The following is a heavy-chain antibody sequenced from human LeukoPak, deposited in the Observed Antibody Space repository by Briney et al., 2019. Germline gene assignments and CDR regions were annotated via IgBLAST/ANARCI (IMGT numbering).Heavy chain of an antibody. Sequence: PSETLSHTCTLSGGSISTSTYCWGWIRQPPGKGLEWIGSISYSGTTYYNPSLKSRVTISVDTSNNQFSLRLTSVTAADTAVYFCARHPSSAWHADYWGHGNLVTVSS. CDR3: ARHPSSAWHADY. J-gene: IGHJ4*01. CDR1: GGSISTSTYC. D-gene: IGHD6-25*01. V-gene: IGHV4-39*01. CDR2: ISYSGTT.